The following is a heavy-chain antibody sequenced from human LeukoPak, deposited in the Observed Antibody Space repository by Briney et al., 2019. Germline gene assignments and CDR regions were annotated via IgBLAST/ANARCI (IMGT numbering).Heavy chain of an antibody. J-gene: IGHJ4*02. CDR1: GFTFGSYG. Sequence: GGSLRLSCAASGFTFGSYGMHWVRQAPGKGLEWVAVMSYDAVSKYYADSVKGRFTISRDNSKNTLYLQMDSLRAEDTAVFYCARGRGNSGWSYIDYWGQGTLVTVSS. V-gene: IGHV3-30*19. D-gene: IGHD6-19*01. CDR3: ARGRGNSGWSYIDY. CDR2: MSYDAVSK.